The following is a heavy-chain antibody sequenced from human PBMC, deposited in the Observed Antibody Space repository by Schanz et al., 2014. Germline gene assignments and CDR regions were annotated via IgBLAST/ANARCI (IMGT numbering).Heavy chain of an antibody. CDR1: GFTMITYA. Sequence: LVESGGGVVQPGRSLRLSCAASGFTMITYAMHWVRQPPGKGLEWVAIITYDGSNTYHADSVKGRLTVSRDNSENTVYLEFHSLRSEDTALYYCAREAKWGQWYFDLWGRGSLVTVSS. CDR3: AREAKWGQWYFDL. J-gene: IGHJ2*01. CDR2: ITYDGSNT. D-gene: IGHD1-26*01. V-gene: IGHV3-30*04.